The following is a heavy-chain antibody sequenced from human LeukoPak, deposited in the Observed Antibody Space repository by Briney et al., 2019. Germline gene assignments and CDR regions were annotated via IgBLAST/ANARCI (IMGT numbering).Heavy chain of an antibody. CDR1: GYTFTSYY. Sequence: ASVTVSCKASGYTFTSYYMHWVRQAPGQGLEWMGIINPSGGSTSYAQKFQGRVTMTRDTSASTVYMELSSLRSEDTAVYYCARDMLAYCGGDCPPGYWGQGTLVTVSS. V-gene: IGHV1-46*01. CDR2: INPSGGST. J-gene: IGHJ4*02. CDR3: ARDMLAYCGGDCPPGY. D-gene: IGHD2-21*02.